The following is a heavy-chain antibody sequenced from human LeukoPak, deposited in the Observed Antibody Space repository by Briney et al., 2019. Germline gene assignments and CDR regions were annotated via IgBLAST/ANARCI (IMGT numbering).Heavy chain of an antibody. CDR3: ARLGHYCSSTSCYADLYYFDY. V-gene: IGHV4-34*01. Sequence: SETLSLTCAVYGGSFSGYYWSWIRQPPGKGLEWIGSIYYSGSTYYNPSLKSRVTISVDTPKNQFSLKLSSVTAADTAVYYCARLGHYCSSTSCYADLYYFDYWGQGTLVTVSS. J-gene: IGHJ4*02. CDR2: IYYSGST. CDR1: GGSFSGYY. D-gene: IGHD2-2*01.